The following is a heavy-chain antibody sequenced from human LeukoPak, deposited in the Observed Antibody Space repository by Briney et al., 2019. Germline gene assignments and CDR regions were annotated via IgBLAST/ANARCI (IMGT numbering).Heavy chain of an antibody. CDR2: ISSNGGST. Sequence: GGSLRLSCAASGFTLSSYAMHWVRQAPGKGLEYVSGISSNGGSTYYADSVKGRFTISRDNSRNTLYLQMGSLRADDMAVYYCARAGYCSSANCYAGTYFDYWGQGTLVTVSS. CDR1: GFTLSSYA. CDR3: ARAGYCSSANCYAGTYFDY. J-gene: IGHJ4*02. V-gene: IGHV3-64*02. D-gene: IGHD2-2*01.